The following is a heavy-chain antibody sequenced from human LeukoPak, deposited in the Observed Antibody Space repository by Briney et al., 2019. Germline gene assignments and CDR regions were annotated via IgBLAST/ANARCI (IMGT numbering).Heavy chain of an antibody. CDR1: EFTFSSYE. V-gene: IGHV3-30*18. J-gene: IGHJ4*02. D-gene: IGHD1-1*01. CDR3: AKGNGYNYFDY. Sequence: PGGSLRLSCAVSEFTFSSYEMNWVRQAPGKGLEWVAAISYDGSNNYYTDSVKGRFTISRDNSKNTVYLQMNSLRAEDTAVYYCAKGNGYNYFDYWGRGNLVTVSS. CDR2: ISYDGSNN.